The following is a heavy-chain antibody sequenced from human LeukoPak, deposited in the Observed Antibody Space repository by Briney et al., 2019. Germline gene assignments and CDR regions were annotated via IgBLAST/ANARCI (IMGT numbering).Heavy chain of an antibody. Sequence: GGSLRLSCAASGFTFSSYAMHWVRQAPGKGLEWVAVISYDGSNKYYADSVKGRFTISRDNSKNTLYLQMNSLRAEDTAVYYCARDLSFYGDYPDYWGQGTLVTVSS. CDR1: GFTFSSYA. D-gene: IGHD4-17*01. V-gene: IGHV3-30-3*01. CDR2: ISYDGSNK. CDR3: ARDLSFYGDYPDY. J-gene: IGHJ4*02.